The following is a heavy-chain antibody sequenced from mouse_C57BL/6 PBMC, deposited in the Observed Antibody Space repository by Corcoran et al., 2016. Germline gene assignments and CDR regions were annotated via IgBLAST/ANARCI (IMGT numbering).Heavy chain of an antibody. CDR3: ARDREYYGSSLWFAY. D-gene: IGHD1-1*01. CDR1: GYSITSGYY. J-gene: IGHJ3*01. V-gene: IGHV3-6*01. CDR2: ISYDGSN. Sequence: DVQLQESGPGLVKPSQSLSLTCSVTGYSITSGYYWNWIRQFPGNKLEWMGYISYDGSNNYNPSLKNRISITRDTSKNQFFLKLNSVTTEDTATYYCARDREYYGSSLWFAYWGQGTLVTVSA.